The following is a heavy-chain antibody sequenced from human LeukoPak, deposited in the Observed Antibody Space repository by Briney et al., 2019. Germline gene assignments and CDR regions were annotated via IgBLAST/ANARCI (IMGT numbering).Heavy chain of an antibody. CDR2: IIPIFGTA. V-gene: IGHV1-46*01. D-gene: IGHD2-2*01. CDR3: ARGGPQYCSSTSCLRSDAFDI. Sequence: ASVKVSCKASGYTFTGYYMHWVRQAPGQGLEWMGGIIPIFGTANYAQKFQGRVTMTRDMSTSTVYMELSSLRSEDTAVYYCARGGPQYCSSTSCLRSDAFDIWGQGTMVTVSS. J-gene: IGHJ3*02. CDR1: GYTFTGYY.